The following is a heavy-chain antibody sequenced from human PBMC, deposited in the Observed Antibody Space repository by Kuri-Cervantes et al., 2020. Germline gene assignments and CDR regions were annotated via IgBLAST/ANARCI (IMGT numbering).Heavy chain of an antibody. J-gene: IGHJ4*02. CDR3: ARDLPRGGSYYGMNY. CDR2: ISDYNGNT. CDR1: GGTFSSYA. Sequence: ASVKVSCKASGGTFSSYAISWVRQAPGQGLEWMGWISDYNGNTNVAQKLQGRVTMTTDTSTTTAYMELSSLRSEDTAVYYCARDLPRGGSYYGMNYWGQGTLVTVSS. D-gene: IGHD1-26*01. V-gene: IGHV1-18*01.